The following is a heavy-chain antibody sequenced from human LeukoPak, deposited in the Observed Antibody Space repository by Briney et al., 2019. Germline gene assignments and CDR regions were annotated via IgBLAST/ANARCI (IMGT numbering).Heavy chain of an antibody. CDR2: INPNSGGT. J-gene: IGHJ4*02. CDR3: AVRCSGGSCYSGY. CDR1: GGTFSSYA. D-gene: IGHD2-15*01. Sequence: ASVKVSCKASGGTFSSYAISWVRQAPGQGLEWMGWINPNSGGTNYAQKFQGRVTMTRDTSISTAYMELSRLRSDDTAVYYCAVRCSGGSCYSGYWGQGTLVTVSS. V-gene: IGHV1-2*02.